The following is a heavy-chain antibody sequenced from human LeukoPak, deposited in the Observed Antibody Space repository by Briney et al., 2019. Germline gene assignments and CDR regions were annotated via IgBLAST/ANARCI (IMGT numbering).Heavy chain of an antibody. V-gene: IGHV4-39*01. CDR2: IYYSGST. Sequence: SETLSLTCTVSGGSISSSSYYWGWIRQPPGKGLEWIGRIYYSGSTYKTPSLKRRVTISVATSKNQLSLRLSSVTAADAAVYYCARHVYSSRWFDYWGQGTLVTVSS. CDR3: ARHVYSSRWFDY. CDR1: GGSISSSSYY. J-gene: IGHJ4*02. D-gene: IGHD6-13*01.